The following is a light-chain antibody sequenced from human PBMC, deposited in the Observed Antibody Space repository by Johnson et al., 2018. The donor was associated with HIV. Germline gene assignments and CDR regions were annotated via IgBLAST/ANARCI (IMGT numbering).Light chain of an antibody. CDR3: GTWNSSLSAGV. J-gene: IGLJ1*01. V-gene: IGLV1-51*02. Sequence: HSVLTQPPSVSAAPGQKVTISCSGSSSNIGKKDVSWYQQLPGTAPKLLIYKNDKRPSGIHDRFSASKSGTSATLGITGLTTGDEADYYCGTWNSSLSAGVFGAGTKVTVL. CDR1: SSNIGKKD. CDR2: KND.